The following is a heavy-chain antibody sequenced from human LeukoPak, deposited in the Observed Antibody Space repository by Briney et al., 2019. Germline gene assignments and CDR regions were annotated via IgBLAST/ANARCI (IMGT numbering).Heavy chain of an antibody. J-gene: IGHJ4*02. CDR1: DGSMSGYY. D-gene: IGHD3-9*01. Sequence: SETLSLTCTVSDGSMSGYYWSWIRQPPGKGLEWIGYIYYSGSNNYNPSLKSRATISVGTSKNQFSLKLSSVTAADTAVYYCARVTGRMTTDNWSQGTLVTVSP. CDR3: ARVTGRMTTDN. CDR2: IYYSGSN. V-gene: IGHV4-59*01.